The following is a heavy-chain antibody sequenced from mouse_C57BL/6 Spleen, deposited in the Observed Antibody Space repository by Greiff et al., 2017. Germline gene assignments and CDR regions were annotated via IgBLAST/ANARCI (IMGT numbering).Heavy chain of an antibody. Sequence: EVQLQQSVPELVKPGASVKISCKASGYTFTDYYMNWVKQSHGKGLEWIGDINPNNGGTSYNQKFKGKATLTVDKSSSTAYMELRSLTSEDSAVYDCANENYAMDYWGQGTSVTVSS. J-gene: IGHJ4*01. CDR3: ANENYAMDY. CDR1: GYTFTDYY. V-gene: IGHV1-26*01. CDR2: INPNNGGT.